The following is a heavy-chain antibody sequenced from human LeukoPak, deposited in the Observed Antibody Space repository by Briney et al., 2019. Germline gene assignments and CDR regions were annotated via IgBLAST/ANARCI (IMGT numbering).Heavy chain of an antibody. CDR2: VSHDGSKK. J-gene: IGHJ5*02. CDR1: GFTFSHYG. V-gene: IGHV3-30*18. CDR3: AKDMGENQLWNWFDP. D-gene: IGHD2-21*01. Sequence: QPGRSLTLSCAASGFTFSHYGMHWVRQAPGKGLEWVAVVSHDGSKKYYGDSVKGRFTISRDNSENTVYLQMNSLRRENAAVYYCAKDMGENQLWNWFDPWGQGTQVTVSS.